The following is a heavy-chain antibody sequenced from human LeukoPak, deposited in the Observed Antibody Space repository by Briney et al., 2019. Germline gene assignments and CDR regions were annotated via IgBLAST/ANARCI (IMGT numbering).Heavy chain of an antibody. CDR3: ARDLVEYSSSSSV. CDR1: GYTFTGYY. Sequence: SVKVSCKASGYTFTGYYMHWVRQAPGQGLEWMGGIIPIFGTANYAQKLQGRVTITTDESTSTAYMELSSLRSEDTAVYYRARDLVEYSSSSSVWGQGTLVTVSS. D-gene: IGHD6-6*01. J-gene: IGHJ4*02. CDR2: IIPIFGTA. V-gene: IGHV1-69*05.